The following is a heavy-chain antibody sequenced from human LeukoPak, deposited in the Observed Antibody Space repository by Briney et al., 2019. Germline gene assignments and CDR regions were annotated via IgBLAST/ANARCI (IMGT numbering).Heavy chain of an antibody. Sequence: GGSLRLSCAASGFTFSSYGMHWVRQAPGKGLEWVAFIRYDGGNKYYADSVKGRFTISRDNSKNTLYLQMNSLRAEDTAVYYCAKDGGAFDYWGQGTLVTVSS. CDR3: AKDGGAFDY. CDR2: IRYDGGNK. V-gene: IGHV3-30*02. D-gene: IGHD3-16*01. J-gene: IGHJ4*02. CDR1: GFTFSSYG.